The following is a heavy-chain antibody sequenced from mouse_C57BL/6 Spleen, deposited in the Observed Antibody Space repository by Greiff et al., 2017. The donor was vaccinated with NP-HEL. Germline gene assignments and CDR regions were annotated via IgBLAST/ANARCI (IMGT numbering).Heavy chain of an antibody. CDR2: INYDGSST. CDR1: GFTFSDYY. Sequence: EVKLVESAGGLVQPGSSMKLSCTASGFTFSDYYMAWVRQVPEKGLEWVANINYDGSSTYYLDSLKSRFIISRDNAKNFLYLQMSSLKSEDTATYYCARDGSPFDYWGQGTTLTVSS. D-gene: IGHD2-2*01. J-gene: IGHJ2*01. V-gene: IGHV5-16*01. CDR3: ARDGSPFDY.